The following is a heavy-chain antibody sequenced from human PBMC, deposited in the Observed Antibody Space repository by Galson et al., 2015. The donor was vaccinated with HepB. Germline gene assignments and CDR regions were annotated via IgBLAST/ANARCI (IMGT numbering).Heavy chain of an antibody. Sequence: TLSLTCAVSGGSISSGGYSWSWIRQPPGKGLEWIGYIYYSGSTYYNPSLKSRVTISVDTSKNQFSLKLSSVTAADTAVYYCASMTTVATSLAFDIWGQGTMVTVSS. CDR2: IYYSGST. V-gene: IGHV4-30-4*07. J-gene: IGHJ3*02. D-gene: IGHD4-23*01. CDR3: ASMTTVATSLAFDI. CDR1: GGSISSGGYS.